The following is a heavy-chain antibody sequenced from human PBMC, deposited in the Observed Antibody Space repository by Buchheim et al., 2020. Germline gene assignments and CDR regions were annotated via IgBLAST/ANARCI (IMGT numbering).Heavy chain of an antibody. CDR1: GFTFSSYS. CDR2: ISSSSSTI. J-gene: IGHJ6*02. Sequence: EVQLVESGGGLVQPGGSLRLSCAASGFTFSSYSMNWVRQAPGKGLEWVSYISSSSSTIYYADSVKGRFTISRDNAKNSLYLQMNSLRAEDTAVYYCARVGDLTGTLSPHYYYYGMDVWGQGTT. D-gene: IGHD1-20*01. CDR3: ARVGDLTGTLSPHYYYYGMDV. V-gene: IGHV3-48*01.